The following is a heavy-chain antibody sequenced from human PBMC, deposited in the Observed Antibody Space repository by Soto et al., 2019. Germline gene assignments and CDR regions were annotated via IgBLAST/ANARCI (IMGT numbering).Heavy chain of an antibody. Sequence: EVQLVESGGGLIQPGGSLRLSCVASGFTVNSDYMNWIRQTPGKGLEWVAFIYNGESTHYADSVKGRFTISSDRSKNTLYLQMNSLRIEDTAVYYCARDGRGLGKLSLFEYWGQGTLVTVSS. CDR2: IYNGEST. J-gene: IGHJ4*02. CDR3: ARDGRGLGKLSLFEY. V-gene: IGHV3-53*01. D-gene: IGHD3-16*01. CDR1: GFTVNSDY.